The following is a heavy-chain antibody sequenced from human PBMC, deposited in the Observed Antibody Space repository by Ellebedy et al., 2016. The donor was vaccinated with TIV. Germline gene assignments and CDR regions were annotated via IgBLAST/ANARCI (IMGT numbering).Heavy chain of an antibody. CDR3: ARCQGIAARPGAFDI. CDR1: GGTFSSYA. D-gene: IGHD6-6*01. J-gene: IGHJ3*02. Sequence: AASVKVSCKASGGTFSSYANSWVRQAPGQGLEWMGRIIPILGIANYAQKFQGRVTITADKSTSTAYMELSSLRSEDTAVYYCARCQGIAARPGAFDIWGQGTMVTVSS. CDR2: IIPILGIA. V-gene: IGHV1-69*04.